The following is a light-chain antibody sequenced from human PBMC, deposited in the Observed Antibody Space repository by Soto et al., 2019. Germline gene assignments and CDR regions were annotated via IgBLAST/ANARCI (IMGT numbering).Light chain of an antibody. CDR1: SSDVGYYNY. J-gene: IGLJ1*01. CDR3: SSYTRSSTYV. V-gene: IGLV2-14*01. Sequence: QSALTQPASVSGSPGQSITISCTGTSSDVGYYNYVSWFQQHPGKAPKLVIYEVTYRPSGVSNRFSGSKSGNTASLTISGLQAEDEADYYCSSYTRSSTYVFGTGTKVPVL. CDR2: EVT.